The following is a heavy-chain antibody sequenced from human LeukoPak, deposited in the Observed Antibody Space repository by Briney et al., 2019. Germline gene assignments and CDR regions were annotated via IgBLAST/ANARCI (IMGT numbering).Heavy chain of an antibody. CDR3: ARHGRGQQLVPYYFDY. J-gene: IGHJ4*02. D-gene: IGHD6-13*01. V-gene: IGHV4-39*01. CDR1: GGSISSSSYY. Sequence: SETLSLTCTVSGGSISSSSYYWGWIRQPPGKGLEWIGSIYYSGSTYYNPSLKSRVTISVDTSKNQFSLKLSSVTAADTAVHYCARHGRGQQLVPYYFDYWGQGTLVTVSS. CDR2: IYYSGST.